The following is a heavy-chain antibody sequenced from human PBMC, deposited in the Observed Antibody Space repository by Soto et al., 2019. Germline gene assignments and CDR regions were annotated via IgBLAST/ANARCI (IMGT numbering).Heavy chain of an antibody. CDR3: ARGWSGLVIIRFDP. CDR2: VNHSGST. CDR1: GGSFSGYY. D-gene: IGHD3-9*01. J-gene: IGHJ5*02. Sequence: ETLSLTCAVYGGSFSGYYWSWIRQPPGKGLEWIGEVNHSGSTNYNPSLKSRVTISVDTSKNQFSLKLSSVTAADTAVYYCARGWSGLVIIRFDPWGQGTLVTVSS. V-gene: IGHV4-34*01.